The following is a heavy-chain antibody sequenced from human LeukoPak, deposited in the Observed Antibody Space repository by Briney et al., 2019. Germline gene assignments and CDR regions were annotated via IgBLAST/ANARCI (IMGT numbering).Heavy chain of an antibody. CDR2: IYTSGST. V-gene: IGHV4-61*02. CDR1: GGSISSGSYY. Sequence: PSETLSPTCTVSGGSISSGSYYWSWIRQPAGKGLEWIGRIYTSGSTNYNPSLKSRVTISVDTSKNQFSLKLSSVTAADTAVYYCASYSSGWYGYFDLWGRGTLVTVSS. D-gene: IGHD6-19*01. J-gene: IGHJ2*01. CDR3: ASYSSGWYGYFDL.